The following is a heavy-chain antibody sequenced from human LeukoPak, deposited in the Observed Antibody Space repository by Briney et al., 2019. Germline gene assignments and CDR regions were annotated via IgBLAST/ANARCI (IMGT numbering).Heavy chain of an antibody. V-gene: IGHV4-38-2*02. CDR2: IYHSGNT. D-gene: IGHD3-22*01. CDR3: ARVSSSGFLPDYYFDY. CDR1: GYSISSGYY. J-gene: IGHJ4*02. Sequence: SETLSLTCTVSGYSISSGYYWGWIRQPPGKGLEWIGSIYHSGNTYYNPSLKSRVTISVDTSKNQFSLKLSSVTAADTAVYYCARVSSSGFLPDYYFDYWGQGTLVTVSS.